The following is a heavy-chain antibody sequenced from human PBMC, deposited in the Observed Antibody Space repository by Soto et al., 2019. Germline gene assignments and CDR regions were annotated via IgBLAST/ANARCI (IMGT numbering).Heavy chain of an antibody. CDR3: AGEGEMPYYYYGLDV. CDR1: GYTFTTYG. D-gene: IGHD3-16*01. J-gene: IGHJ6*02. CDR2: ISGYNGHT. V-gene: IGHV1-18*01. Sequence: QVQLVQSGAEVRKPGASVKVSCKASGYTFTTYGISWVRQAPGQGLEWMGWISGYNGHTKYAQKFQGRVTMTTDTSTRTVYMDLRSLRSDDTAVYYCAGEGEMPYYYYGLDVWGPGTTVTVSS.